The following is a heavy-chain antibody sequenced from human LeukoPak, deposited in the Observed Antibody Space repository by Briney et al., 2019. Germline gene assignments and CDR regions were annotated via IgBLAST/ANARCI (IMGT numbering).Heavy chain of an antibody. CDR1: GGSFSGYY. J-gene: IGHJ4*02. CDR2: INHSGST. CDR3: ARGRDFDY. V-gene: IGHV4-34*01. Sequence: SETLSLTCAVYGGSFSGYYWSWIRQPPGEGLEWIGEINHSGSTNYNPSLKSRVTISVDTSKNQFSLKLSSVTAADTAVYYCARGRDFDYWGQGTLVTVSS.